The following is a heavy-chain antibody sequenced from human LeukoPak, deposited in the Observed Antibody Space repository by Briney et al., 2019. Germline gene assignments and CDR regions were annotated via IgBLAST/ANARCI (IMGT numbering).Heavy chain of an antibody. J-gene: IGHJ4*02. Sequence: AGGSLRLSCAASGFTFSSYEMNWVRQAPGKGLEWVSSISSSSSYIYYADSVKGRFTISRDNAKNSLYLQMNSLRAEDTAVYYCARDPERWLQLEEFSDYWGQGTLVTVSS. D-gene: IGHD5-24*01. V-gene: IGHV3-21*01. CDR2: ISSSSSYI. CDR1: GFTFSSYE. CDR3: ARDPERWLQLEEFSDY.